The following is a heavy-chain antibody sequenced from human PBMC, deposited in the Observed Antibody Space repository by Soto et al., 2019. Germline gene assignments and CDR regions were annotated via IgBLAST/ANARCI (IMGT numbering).Heavy chain of an antibody. V-gene: IGHV3-15*01. CDR3: VTGVLPPGC. CDR2: IKKKSDGGTA. D-gene: IGHD2-2*01. CDR1: GFTFSNAW. J-gene: IGHJ1*01. Sequence: RLSCAASGFTFSNAWVNWVRQAPGKGLEWVGLIKKKSDGGTADYAAPVQGRFTISRDDSKYMMYLQMNSLKTADTAVYYCVTGVLPPGCWGQGTLVTVSS.